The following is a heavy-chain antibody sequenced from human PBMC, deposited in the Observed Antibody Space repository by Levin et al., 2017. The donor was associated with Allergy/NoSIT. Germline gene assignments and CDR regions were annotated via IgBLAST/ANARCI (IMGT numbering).Heavy chain of an antibody. CDR1: GYTFTGYY. Sequence: ASVKVSCKASGYTFTGYYMHWVRQAPGQGLEWMGWINPNSGGTNYAQKFQGRVTMTRDTSISTAYMELSRLRSDDTAVYYCARGPTVVVAATRFDYYYYMDVWGKGTTVTVSS. CDR3: ARGPTVVVAATRFDYYYYMDV. J-gene: IGHJ6*03. CDR2: INPNSGGT. D-gene: IGHD2-15*01. V-gene: IGHV1-2*02.